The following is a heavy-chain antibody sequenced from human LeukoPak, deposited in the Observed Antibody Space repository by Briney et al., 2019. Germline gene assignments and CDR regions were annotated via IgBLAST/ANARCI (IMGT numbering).Heavy chain of an antibody. CDR3: TTSSGWYSLNY. Sequence: SETLSLTCVVSGDSISNALWWNWVRQPPGKGLDWIGEISRDGSTKYNPSLKNRVTISKDNSKNQFSLKLNSVTAADTAEYYCTTSSGWYSLNYWGQGVLITVSS. V-gene: IGHV4-4*02. D-gene: IGHD1-26*01. CDR2: ISRDGST. J-gene: IGHJ4*02. CDR1: GDSISNALW.